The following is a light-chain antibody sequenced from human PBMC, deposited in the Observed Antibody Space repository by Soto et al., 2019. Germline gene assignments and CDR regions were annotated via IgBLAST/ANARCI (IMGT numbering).Light chain of an antibody. CDR3: QQYGDSPLT. CDR1: QTISGTS. CDR2: GAS. J-gene: IGKJ4*01. Sequence: EIVLAQSPGIVSLSPGERATLSCRASQTISGTSLAWYQQKPGQAPRLLIYGASSRATGIPDRFSGSGSGTDFTLTISRLEPEDFAVYHCQQYGDSPLTFGGGTKVDIK. V-gene: IGKV3-20*01.